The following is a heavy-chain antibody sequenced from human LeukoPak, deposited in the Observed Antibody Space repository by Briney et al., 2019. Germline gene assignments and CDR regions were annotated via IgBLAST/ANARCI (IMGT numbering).Heavy chain of an antibody. CDR1: GYTFTSYY. D-gene: IGHD3-9*01. J-gene: IGHJ4*02. CDR3: ARRAYYDILTGSPQDKYFDY. Sequence: GASVKVSCKASGYTFTSYYMHWVRQAPGQGLEWMGIINPSGGSTSYAQKFQGRVTVTRDMSTSTVYMELSSLRSEDTAVYYCARRAYYDILTGSPQDKYFDYWGQGTLVTVSS. CDR2: INPSGGST. V-gene: IGHV1-46*01.